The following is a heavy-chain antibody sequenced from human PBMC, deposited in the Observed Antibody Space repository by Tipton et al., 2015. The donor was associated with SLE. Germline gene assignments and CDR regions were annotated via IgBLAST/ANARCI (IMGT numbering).Heavy chain of an antibody. CDR2: IYWSGSA. J-gene: IGHJ4*02. CDR1: GGSISNYY. V-gene: IGHV4-59*01. D-gene: IGHD2-2*01. Sequence: TLSLTCTFSGGSISNYYWSWVRQPPGKELEWIGYIYWSGSAKYNPSLKSRVTLSVDTSKSQFSLTLSSVTAADTAVYYCARDVAPAAVPLFEYWGQGTLVTVSS. CDR3: ARDVAPAAVPLFEY.